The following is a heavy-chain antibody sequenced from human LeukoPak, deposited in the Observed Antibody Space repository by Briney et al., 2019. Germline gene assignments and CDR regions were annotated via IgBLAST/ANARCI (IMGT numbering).Heavy chain of an antibody. CDR2: INPSGGST. D-gene: IGHD3-22*01. CDR1: GYSFTSYY. Sequence: ASVKVSCKASGYSFTSYYMHWVRQAPGQGLEWMGIINPSGGSTSYAQKFQGRVTMTRDTSTSTVYMELSSLRSEDTAVYYCARDDRHNDSSGPWGQGTLVTVSS. J-gene: IGHJ4*02. CDR3: ARDDRHNDSSGP. V-gene: IGHV1-46*01.